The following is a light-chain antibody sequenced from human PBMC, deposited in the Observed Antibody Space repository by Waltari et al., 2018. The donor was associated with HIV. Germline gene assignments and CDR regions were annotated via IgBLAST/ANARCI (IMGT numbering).Light chain of an antibody. CDR2: DAS. CDR3: QQRSDWPLT. J-gene: IGKJ4*01. V-gene: IGKV3-11*01. CDR1: QSISGY. Sequence: EIVLTQSPATLSLSPGDRATLPCRASQSISGYFAWYQQKPGQAPRLLIYDASNRATGIPARFSGSGSGTDFTLTISSLEPEDFAVYYCQQRSDWPLTFGGGTKVEIK.